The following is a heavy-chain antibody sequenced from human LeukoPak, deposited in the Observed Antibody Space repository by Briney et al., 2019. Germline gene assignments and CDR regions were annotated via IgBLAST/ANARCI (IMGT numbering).Heavy chain of an antibody. CDR1: GFIVSTNY. D-gene: IGHD4-17*01. CDR3: TRSTNYGAQHMNYLDY. Sequence: PGGSLRLSCAASGFIVSTNYMSWVRQAPGKGLEWVSVIYTGGDTYYTDSVKGRFTISRDNSKNTVYLQMNSLRAEDTAVYYCTRSTNYGAQHMNYLDYWGQRTLVTVSS. J-gene: IGHJ4*02. CDR2: IYTGGDT. V-gene: IGHV3-53*01.